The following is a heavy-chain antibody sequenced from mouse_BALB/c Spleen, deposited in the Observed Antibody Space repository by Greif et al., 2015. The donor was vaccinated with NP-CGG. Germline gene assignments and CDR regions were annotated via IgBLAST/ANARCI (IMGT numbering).Heavy chain of an antibody. CDR2: IDPENGNT. V-gene: IGHV14-1*02. Sequence: VQLQQSGAELVRPGALVKLSCKASGFNIKDYYMHWVKQRPEQGLEWIGWIDPENGNTIYDPKFQGKASITADTSSNTAYLQLSSLTPEDTAVYYCARSYDYDGFAYWGQGTLVTVSA. CDR3: ARSYDYDGFAY. J-gene: IGHJ3*01. D-gene: IGHD2-4*01. CDR1: GFNIKDYY.